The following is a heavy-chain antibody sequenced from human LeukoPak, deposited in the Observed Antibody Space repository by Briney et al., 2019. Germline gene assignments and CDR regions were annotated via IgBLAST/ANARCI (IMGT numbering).Heavy chain of an antibody. CDR2: IKQDGSEK. D-gene: IGHD1-26*01. Sequence: GGSLRLSCAASGFIFSSYWMSWVRQAPGKGLEWVANIKQDGSEKYYVDSVKGRFTISRDNAKNSLYLQMNSLRAEDTAVYSCARDGIGSHFDYWGQGTLVTVST. CDR1: GFIFSSYW. V-gene: IGHV3-7*01. CDR3: ARDGIGSHFDY. J-gene: IGHJ4*02.